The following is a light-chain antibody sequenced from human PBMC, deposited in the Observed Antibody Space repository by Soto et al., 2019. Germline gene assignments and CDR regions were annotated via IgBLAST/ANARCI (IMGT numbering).Light chain of an antibody. CDR1: QSVSSN. V-gene: IGKV3-15*01. Sequence: EIVLPQSPGTLSLSPGESATLSCRASQSVSSNLAWYQQKPGQAPRLLIYGASTRATGIPARFSGSGSGTEFTLTISSLQSEDFAVYYCQQYNNWTVGQGTKVDIK. CDR3: QQYNNWT. CDR2: GAS. J-gene: IGKJ1*01.